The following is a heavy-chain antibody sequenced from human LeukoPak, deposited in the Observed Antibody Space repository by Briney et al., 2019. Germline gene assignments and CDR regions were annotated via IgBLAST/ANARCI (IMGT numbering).Heavy chain of an antibody. CDR1: GFTVSSNY. V-gene: IGHV3-53*01. CDR2: IYSSGST. J-gene: IGHJ4*02. Sequence: PGGSLRLSCAASGFTVSSNYMSWVRQAPGKGLEWFSVIYSSGSTYYADSVKGRFTISRDNSKNTLYLQMNSLRADDTAVYYCARDRGGPEGDWGQGTLVTVSS. D-gene: IGHD2-15*01. CDR3: ARDRGGPEGD.